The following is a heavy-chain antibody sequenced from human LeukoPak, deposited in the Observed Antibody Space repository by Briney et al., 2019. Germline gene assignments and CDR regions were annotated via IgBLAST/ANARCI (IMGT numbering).Heavy chain of an antibody. D-gene: IGHD6-13*01. J-gene: IGHJ4*02. CDR2: IYYSGST. V-gene: IGHV4-39*01. CDR3: ARHGGSSWYRHPDY. Sequence: SETLSLTCTVSGGSISSSSYYWGWIRQPPGKGLEWIGSIYYSGSTYSTPSLKSRVTISIDTSKNQFSLKLSSVTAADTAVYYCARHGGSSWYRHPDYWGQGTLVSVSS. CDR1: GGSISSSSYY.